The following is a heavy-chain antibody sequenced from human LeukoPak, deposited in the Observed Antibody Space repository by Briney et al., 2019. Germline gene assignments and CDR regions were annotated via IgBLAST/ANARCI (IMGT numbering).Heavy chain of an antibody. CDR1: GYTLTELS. D-gene: IGHD2-2*01. CDR3: AKSTPYQLLHWYFDL. V-gene: IGHV1-24*01. J-gene: IGHJ2*01. Sequence: GASVKVSCKVSGYTLTELSMHWVRQAPGKGLEWMGGFDPEDGETIYAQKFQGRVTMTEDTSTDTAYMELSSLRAEDTAVYYCAKSTPYQLLHWYFDLWGRGTLVTVSS. CDR2: FDPEDGET.